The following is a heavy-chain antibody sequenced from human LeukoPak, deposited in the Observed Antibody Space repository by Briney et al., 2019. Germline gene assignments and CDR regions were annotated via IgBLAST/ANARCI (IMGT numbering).Heavy chain of an antibody. J-gene: IGHJ4*02. CDR1: AFTFSDYS. V-gene: IGHV3-48*01. CDR2: ISGRSSTI. CDR3: ARDRIKSGSYYFDY. Sequence: GGSLRLSCAASAFTFSDYSMNWVRQARRKGLEWISYISGRSSTIYYADSVKGRFTISRDNAKNSMYLQMNSLRAEDTAVYYCARDRIKSGSYYFDYWGQGTLVTVSS. D-gene: IGHD1-26*01.